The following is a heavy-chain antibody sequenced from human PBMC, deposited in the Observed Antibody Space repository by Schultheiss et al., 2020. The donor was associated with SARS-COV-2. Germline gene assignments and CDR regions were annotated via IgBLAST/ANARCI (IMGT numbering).Heavy chain of an antibody. CDR1: GYPFTNYY. J-gene: IGHJ4*02. Sequence: ASVKVSCKASGYPFTNYYIHWVRRAPGQGLEWMGWINPHSGGTDYAQKFQGRVTITADESTSTAYMELSSLRSEDTAVYYCARGFVDTAMVWDYWGQGTLVTVSS. D-gene: IGHD5-18*01. V-gene: IGHV1-2*02. CDR2: INPHSGGT. CDR3: ARGFVDTAMVWDY.